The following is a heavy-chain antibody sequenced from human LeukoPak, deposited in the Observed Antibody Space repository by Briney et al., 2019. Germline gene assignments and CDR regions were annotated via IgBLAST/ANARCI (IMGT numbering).Heavy chain of an antibody. V-gene: IGHV1-69*10. CDR1: GGTFSSYA. D-gene: IGHD2-8*01. Sequence: ASVKVSCKASGGTFSSYAISWVRQAPGQGLEWMGGIIPILGIANYAQKFQGRVTITADTSTSTAYMELRSLRSDDTAVYYCARDDCTNGVCYKGYWGQGTLVTVSS. J-gene: IGHJ4*02. CDR3: ARDDCTNGVCYKGY. CDR2: IIPILGIA.